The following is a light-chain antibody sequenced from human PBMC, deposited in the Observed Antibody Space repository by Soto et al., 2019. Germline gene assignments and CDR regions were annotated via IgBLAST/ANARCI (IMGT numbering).Light chain of an antibody. CDR3: QQYGTSPPST. Sequence: EIVFTQSPGTLSLSPRERATLSCRASQSVSSSYLAWYQQKPGQAPRLLINGASSRATGIPDRFSGSGSGTDFTLTISRLEPEDFAVYYCQQYGTSPPSTFGQGTRLEIK. CDR1: QSVSSSY. J-gene: IGKJ5*01. CDR2: GAS. V-gene: IGKV3-20*01.